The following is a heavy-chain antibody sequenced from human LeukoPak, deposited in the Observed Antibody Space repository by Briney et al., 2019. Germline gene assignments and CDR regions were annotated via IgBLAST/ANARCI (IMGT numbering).Heavy chain of an antibody. D-gene: IGHD3-22*01. J-gene: IGHJ3*02. CDR3: ARDKYYYDSSGYYYLDAFDI. V-gene: IGHV3-23*01. CDR1: GFTFSSYA. CDR2: ISGSGGST. Sequence: GGSLRLSCAASGFTFSSYAMSWVRQAPGKGLEWVSAISGSGGSTYYADSVKGRFTISRDNSKNTLYLQMNSLRAEDTAVYYCARDKYYYDSSGYYYLDAFDIWGQGTMVTVSS.